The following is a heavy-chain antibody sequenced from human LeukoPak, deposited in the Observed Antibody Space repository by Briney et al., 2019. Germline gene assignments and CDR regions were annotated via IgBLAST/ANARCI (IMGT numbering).Heavy chain of an antibody. CDR2: INAGNGNT. CDR1: GYTFTSYA. V-gene: IGHV1-3*01. CDR3: ARETYDSSGYYWGLDY. Sequence: ASVKVSCKASGYTFTSYAMHWVRQAPGQSLEWMGWINAGNGNTKYSQKFQGRVTITRDTSASTAYMELSSLRSEDTAVYYCARETYDSSGYYWGLDYWGQGTLVTVSS. J-gene: IGHJ4*02. D-gene: IGHD3-22*01.